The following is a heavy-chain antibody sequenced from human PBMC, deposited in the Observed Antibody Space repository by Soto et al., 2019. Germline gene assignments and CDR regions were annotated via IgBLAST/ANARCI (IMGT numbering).Heavy chain of an antibody. D-gene: IGHD3-22*01. CDR1: EFTFSSYG. J-gene: IGHJ4*02. V-gene: IGHV3-30*18. CDR2: ISYDGSKK. Sequence: LRLSCAASEFTFSSYGIHWVRQAPGKGLEWVAVISYDGSKKNYLDSVKGRFTISRDNSKNTMYLEMNSLRAEDTAVYYCAKDTFYHDSSGYYVFDYWGQGTLVTVSS. CDR3: AKDTFYHDSSGYYVFDY.